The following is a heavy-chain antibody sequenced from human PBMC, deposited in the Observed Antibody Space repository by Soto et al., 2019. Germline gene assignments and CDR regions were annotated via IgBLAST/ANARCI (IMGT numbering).Heavy chain of an antibody. J-gene: IGHJ6*02. CDR1: GDSVSSNSAA. CDR3: ARDLIVVVVDALNYYYYGMDV. D-gene: IGHD2-15*01. V-gene: IGHV6-1*01. CDR2: TYYRSKWYN. Sequence: QTLSLTCAISGDSVSSNSAACNWIRHSPSRGLEWLLRTYYRSKWYNDYAVSVKSRITINPDTSKNQFSLQLNSVTPEDMAVYYCARDLIVVVVDALNYYYYGMDVWGQGTTVTVSS.